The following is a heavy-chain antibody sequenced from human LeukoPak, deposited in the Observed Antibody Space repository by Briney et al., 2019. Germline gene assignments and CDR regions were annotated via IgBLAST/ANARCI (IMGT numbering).Heavy chain of an antibody. CDR3: ARTSSESGYGLAYFDY. D-gene: IGHD3/OR15-3a*01. V-gene: IGHV4-34*01. J-gene: IGHJ4*02. CDR1: GGSFSGYY. CDR2: INRSGST. Sequence: SETLSLTCAVYGGSFSGYYWSWIRQPPGKGLEWIGEINRSGSTNYNPSLKSRVTISVDTSKNQFSLKLSSVTAADTAVYYCARTSSESGYGLAYFDYWGQGTLVTVSS.